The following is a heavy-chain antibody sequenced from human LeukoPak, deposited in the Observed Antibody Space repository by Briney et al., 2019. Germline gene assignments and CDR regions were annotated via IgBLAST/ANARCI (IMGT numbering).Heavy chain of an antibody. J-gene: IGHJ4*02. CDR1: GFVFRRYG. CDR2: VSYNGRYY. D-gene: IGHD2-15*01. Sequence: PGGSLRLSCSTSGFVFRRYGMHWLRQSPGKGLEWLCSVSYNGRYYYYKDFVKGRFAISRDNSKNTLYLQMNSLRAEDTAVYYCARDPYCSGGSYLDYWGQGTLVTVSS. V-gene: IGHV3-30*03. CDR3: ARDPYCSGGSYLDY.